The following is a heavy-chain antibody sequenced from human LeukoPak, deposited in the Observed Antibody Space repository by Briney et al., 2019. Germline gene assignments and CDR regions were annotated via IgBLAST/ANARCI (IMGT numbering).Heavy chain of an antibody. CDR1: GDSVSTNNVA. Sequence: SQTLSLTCAISGDSVSTNNVAWNWIRQSPWRGLEWVGRTYYRSKWYNDYAVSVKSRIIINPDTSKNQFSLQLNSVTPDDTAVYYCAREDLGAAYFDFWGQGILVTVSS. J-gene: IGHJ4*02. CDR2: TYYRSKWYN. D-gene: IGHD3-16*01. V-gene: IGHV6-1*01. CDR3: AREDLGAAYFDF.